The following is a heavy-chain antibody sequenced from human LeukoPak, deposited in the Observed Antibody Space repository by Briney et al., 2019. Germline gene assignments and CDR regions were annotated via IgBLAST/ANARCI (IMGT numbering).Heavy chain of an antibody. J-gene: IGHJ4*02. D-gene: IGHD6-13*01. CDR3: AHSNSWYLYYFNY. CDR2: IYWDDDK. Sequence: SGPTLVKPTQTLTLACTFSGFSLSTSGGVGWIRQPPGKALEWLAVIYWDDDKRYSPSLKSRLTITKDTSKNQVVLTMTNMDPVDTATYYCAHSNSWYLYYFNYWGQGTLVTVSS. CDR1: GFSLSTSGG. V-gene: IGHV2-5*02.